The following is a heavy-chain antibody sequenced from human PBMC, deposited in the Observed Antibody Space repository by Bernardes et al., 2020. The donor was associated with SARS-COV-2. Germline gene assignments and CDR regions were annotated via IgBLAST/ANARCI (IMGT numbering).Heavy chain of an antibody. CDR1: GGSISSYY. CDR2: VYTSGST. D-gene: IGHD4-17*01. V-gene: IGHV4-4*07. J-gene: IGHJ5*01. Sequence: SETLSLTCTVSGGSISSYYWNWIRQPAGKGLEWLGRVYTSGSTNYNPSLKSRVTMSVDTSKNQFSLRLSSVTAAETAVYYCARRSTVTTWFDSWGQGTLVTVST. CDR3: ARRSTVTTWFDS.